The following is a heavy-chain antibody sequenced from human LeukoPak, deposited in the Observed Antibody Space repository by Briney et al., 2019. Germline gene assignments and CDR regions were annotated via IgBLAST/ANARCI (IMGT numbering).Heavy chain of an antibody. CDR1: GGSFSGYY. J-gene: IGHJ5*02. D-gene: IGHD5-12*01. Sequence: SETLSLTCAVYGGSFSGYYWSWIRQPPGKGLEWIGEINHSGSTNYNPSLKSRVTISVDTSKNQFSLKLSSVTAAATAVYYCARGSASNSGYGFRWFDPWGQGTLGTVS. CDR3: ARGSASNSGYGFRWFDP. V-gene: IGHV4-34*01. CDR2: INHSGST.